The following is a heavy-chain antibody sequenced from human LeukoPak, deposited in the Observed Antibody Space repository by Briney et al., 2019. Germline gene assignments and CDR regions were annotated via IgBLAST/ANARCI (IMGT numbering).Heavy chain of an antibody. CDR1: GYTFSGYY. Sequence: ASVKVSCKGSGYTFSGYYMHWVRQAPGQGLEWMGWINPSSGGTNYAQKFQGRVTMTRDTSISTAYMELRRLRSDDTAVYYCARLTYYDFWSGYNYAFDIWGQGTMVTVSS. D-gene: IGHD3-3*01. CDR2: INPSSGGT. V-gene: IGHV1-2*02. J-gene: IGHJ3*02. CDR3: ARLTYYDFWSGYNYAFDI.